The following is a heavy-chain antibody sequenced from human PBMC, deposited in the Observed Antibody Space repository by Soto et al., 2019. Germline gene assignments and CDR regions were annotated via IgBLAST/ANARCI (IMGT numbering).Heavy chain of an antibody. CDR2: INHSGST. CDR1: GGSFSGYY. J-gene: IGHJ4*02. CDR3: ARSLPYGSGSYYLD. Sequence: QVQLQQWGAGLLKPSDTLSLTCAVYGGSFSGYYWSWIRQPPGKGLEWIGEINHSGSTNYNPSLTSRVTISVATSKNQFSLKLSSVTAADTAVYYCARSLPYGSGSYYLDWGQGTLVTVSS. D-gene: IGHD3-10*01. V-gene: IGHV4-34*01.